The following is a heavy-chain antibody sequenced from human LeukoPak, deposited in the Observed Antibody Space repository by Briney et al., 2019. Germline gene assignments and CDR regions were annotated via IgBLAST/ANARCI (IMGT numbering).Heavy chain of an antibody. CDR3: ARAGVVGATGNYYYYGMDV. CDR1: GFTFSSYS. CDR2: ISSSSSYI. V-gene: IGHV3-21*01. D-gene: IGHD1-26*01. Sequence: PGGSLRLSCAASGFTFSSYSMNWVRQAPGKGLEWVSSISSSSSYIYYADSVKGRFTISRDNAKNSLYLQMNSLRAEDTAVYYCARAGVVGATGNYYYYGMDVWGQGTTVTVSS. J-gene: IGHJ6*02.